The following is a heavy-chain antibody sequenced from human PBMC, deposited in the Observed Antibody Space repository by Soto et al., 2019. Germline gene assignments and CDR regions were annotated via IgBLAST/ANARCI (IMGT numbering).Heavy chain of an antibody. V-gene: IGHV3-23*01. CDR2: LSANGGST. CDR3: AKDLSRWPHYAFDS. CDR1: GFTFSSFG. J-gene: IGHJ5*01. D-gene: IGHD4-17*01. Sequence: EVQLLESGGDLVQPGGSLRLSCAASGFTFSSFGMNWVRQAPGKGLEWVSSLSANGGSTYYADSVKGRFSISRDNAKNTLFLQMNSLRAEDTAVYYCAKDLSRWPHYAFDSWGQGTLVTVSS.